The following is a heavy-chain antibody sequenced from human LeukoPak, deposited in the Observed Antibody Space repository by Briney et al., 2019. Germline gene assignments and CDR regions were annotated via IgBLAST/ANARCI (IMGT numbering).Heavy chain of an antibody. D-gene: IGHD5-12*01. CDR1: GGSITGYY. V-gene: IGHV4-4*07. CDR3: ARGTVMTPISGYYSFVY. CDR2: VSDTGRA. J-gene: IGHJ4*02. Sequence: KASETLSLTCTVSGGSITGYYWTWIRQPAGKGLEWIGRVSDTGRAYYNPSLERRVTISLDTSNNRFSLKVTSVTAADTAVYYCARGTVMTPISGYYSFVYWGQGTLVSVSS.